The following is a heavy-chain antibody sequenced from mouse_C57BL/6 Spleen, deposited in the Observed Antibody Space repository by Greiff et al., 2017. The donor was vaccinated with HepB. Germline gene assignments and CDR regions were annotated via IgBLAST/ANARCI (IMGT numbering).Heavy chain of an antibody. CDR1: GYTFTSYW. V-gene: IGHV1-64*01. CDR2: IHPNSGST. CDR3: ARWDIAKGFAY. D-gene: IGHD4-1*01. J-gene: IGHJ3*01. Sequence: QVQLKESGAELVKPGASVKLSCKASGYTFTSYWMHWVKQRPGQGLEWIGMIHPNSGSTNYNEKFKSKATLTVDISSSTAYMQLSSLTSEDSAVYYCARWDIAKGFAYWGQGTLVTVSA.